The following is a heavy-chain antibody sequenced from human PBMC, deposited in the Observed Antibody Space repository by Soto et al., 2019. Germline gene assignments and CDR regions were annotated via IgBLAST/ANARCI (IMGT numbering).Heavy chain of an antibody. J-gene: IGHJ3*02. V-gene: IGHV4-30-2*01. CDR3: ARVDCSGGSCYSSDAFDI. Sequence: QLQLQESGSGLVKPSQTLSLTCAVSGGSISSGGYSWSWIRQPPGKGLEWIGYIYHSGSTYYNPSLKSRVTISVDRSKNQFSLKLSSVTAADTAVYYCARVDCSGGSCYSSDAFDIWGQGTMVTVSS. CDR1: GGSISSGGYS. D-gene: IGHD2-15*01. CDR2: IYHSGST.